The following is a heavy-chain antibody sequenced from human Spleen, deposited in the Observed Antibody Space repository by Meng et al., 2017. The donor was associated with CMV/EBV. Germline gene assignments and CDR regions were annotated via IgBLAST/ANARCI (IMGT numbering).Heavy chain of an antibody. CDR3: ARDNFGNFDS. D-gene: IGHD1-1*01. CDR2: IKKYGRER. J-gene: IGHJ5*01. V-gene: IGHV3-7*01. Sequence: RGSLRLSCVGSDFTFTKYWMNWVRQTPGKRLEWVALIKKYGRERSYVDSVRGRFTVSRDDAKRSLYLQMNNLRVEDTGVYYCARDNFGNFDSWGQGALVTVSS. CDR1: DFTFTKYW.